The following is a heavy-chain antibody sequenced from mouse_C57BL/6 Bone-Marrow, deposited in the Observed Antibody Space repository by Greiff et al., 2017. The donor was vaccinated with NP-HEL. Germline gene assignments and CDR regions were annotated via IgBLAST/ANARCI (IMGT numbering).Heavy chain of an antibody. Sequence: EVKLVESGGGLVQPGGSLSLSCAASGFTFTDYYMSWVRQPPGKALEWLGFIRTKANGYTTEYSASVKGRFTISRVTSPRILYLQMNALRAEDSTTYYCARFSLYGSGDGWYFDVWGTGTTVTVSS. CDR1: GFTFTDYY. J-gene: IGHJ1*03. CDR3: ARFSLYGSGDGWYFDV. CDR2: IRTKANGYTT. D-gene: IGHD1-1*01. V-gene: IGHV7-3*01.